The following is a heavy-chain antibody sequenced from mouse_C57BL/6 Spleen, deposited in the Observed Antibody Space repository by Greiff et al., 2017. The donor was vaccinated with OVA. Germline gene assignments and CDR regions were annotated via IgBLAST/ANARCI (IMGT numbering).Heavy chain of an antibody. CDR1: GYTFTSYW. D-gene: IGHD2-5*01. Sequence: QVQLQQPGAELVKPGASVKMSCKASGYTFTSYWITWVKQRPGQGLEWIGDIYPGSGSTNYNEKFKSKATLTVDTSSSTAYMQLSSLTSEDSAVYYCARSSNYDYYAMDYWGQGTSVTVSS. V-gene: IGHV1-55*01. CDR2: IYPGSGST. CDR3: ARSSNYDYYAMDY. J-gene: IGHJ4*01.